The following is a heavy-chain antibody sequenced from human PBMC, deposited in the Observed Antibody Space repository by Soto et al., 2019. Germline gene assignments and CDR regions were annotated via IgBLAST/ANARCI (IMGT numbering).Heavy chain of an antibody. J-gene: IGHJ5*02. CDR1: GGSISSYY. D-gene: IGHD3-3*02. CDR2: IYYSGST. Sequence: SETLSLTCTVSGGSISSYYWSWIRQPPGKGLEWIGYIYYSGSTNYNPSLKSRVTISVDTSKNQFSLKLSSVTAADTAVYYCARVSSTYYHFWSGYPSSWFDPWGQGTLVTVSS. CDR3: ARVSSTYYHFWSGYPSSWFDP. V-gene: IGHV4-59*01.